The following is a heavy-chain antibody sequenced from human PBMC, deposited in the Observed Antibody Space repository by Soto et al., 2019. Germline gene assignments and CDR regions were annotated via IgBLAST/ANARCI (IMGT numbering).Heavy chain of an antibody. V-gene: IGHV4-39*02. CDR3: ARDLRFLEWLFLKKTSPDAFDI. Sequence: SETLSLTCTVSGGSIGSSSYYWGWIRQPPGKGLEWIGSIYYSGSTYYNPSLKSRVTISVDTSKNQFSLKLSSVTAADTAVYYCARDLRFLEWLFLKKTSPDAFDIWGQGTMVTVSS. CDR1: GGSIGSSSYY. D-gene: IGHD3-3*01. J-gene: IGHJ3*02. CDR2: IYYSGST.